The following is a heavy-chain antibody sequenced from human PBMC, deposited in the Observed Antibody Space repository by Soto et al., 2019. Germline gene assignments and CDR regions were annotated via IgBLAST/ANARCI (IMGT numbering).Heavy chain of an antibody. J-gene: IGHJ3*01. D-gene: IGHD3-10*01. V-gene: IGHV3-23*01. Sequence: VQLLESGGDLVQPGGSLRLSCVASGFILNNYAMSWVRQAPGKGLEWVSNSGGTDGDSDGVPWYEDVVKGRFTISRDSSANTLFLHMYNLRAEEPALYYCVKRGRNRGAFDFWGQGTRVGVSS. CDR2: SGGTDGDSDGVP. CDR3: VKRGRNRGAFDF. CDR1: GFILNNYA.